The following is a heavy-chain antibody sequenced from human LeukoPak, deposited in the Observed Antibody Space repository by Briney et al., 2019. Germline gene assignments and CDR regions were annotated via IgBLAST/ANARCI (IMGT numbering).Heavy chain of an antibody. V-gene: IGHV3-30-3*01. J-gene: IGHJ4*02. CDR1: GFTFSSYA. CDR2: ISYDGSNK. D-gene: IGHD5-24*01. Sequence: GRSLRLSCAASGFTFSSYAMHWVRQAPGKGLEWVAVISYDGSNKYYADSVKGRFTISRDNSKNTLYLQMNSLRAEDTAVYYCARDDLTNGYNGNYWGQGTLVTVSS. CDR3: ARDDLTNGYNGNY.